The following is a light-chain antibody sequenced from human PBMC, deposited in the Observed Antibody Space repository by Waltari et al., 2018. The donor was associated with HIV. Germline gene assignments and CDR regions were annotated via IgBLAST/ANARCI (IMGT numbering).Light chain of an antibody. CDR3: LLYMASGRV. J-gene: IGLJ3*02. CDR2: NTD. Sequence: QTVVTQEPSFSVSPGGTITLTCGLSSGSVPSAYYPSWYQQTPAQPPRALIYNTDTRSSGVPDRLSGSIVGNKASLTSTGAQSEDESDYYCLLYMASGRVFGGGTRLTVL. CDR1: SGSVPSAYY. V-gene: IGLV8-61*01.